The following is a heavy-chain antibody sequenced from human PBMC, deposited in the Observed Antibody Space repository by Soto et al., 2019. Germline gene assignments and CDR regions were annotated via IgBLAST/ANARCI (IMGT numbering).Heavy chain of an antibody. Sequence: TSETLSLTCTVSGGSISSGDYYWSWIRQPPGKGLEWIGYIYYSGSTYYNPSLKSRVTISVDTSKNQFSLKLSSVTAADTAVYYCARAGAVTTFRGVDYWVQGTLVTVSS. D-gene: IGHD4-17*01. CDR3: ARAGAVTTFRGVDY. CDR2: IYYSGST. J-gene: IGHJ4*02. V-gene: IGHV4-30-4*01. CDR1: GGSISSGDYY.